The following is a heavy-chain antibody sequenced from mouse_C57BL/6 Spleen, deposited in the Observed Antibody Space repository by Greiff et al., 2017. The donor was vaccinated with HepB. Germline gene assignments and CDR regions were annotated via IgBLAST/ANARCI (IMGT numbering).Heavy chain of an antibody. J-gene: IGHJ2*01. CDR1: GYTFTGYW. CDR3: ARGISTVVAAYYFDY. D-gene: IGHD1-1*01. CDR2: ILPGSGST. V-gene: IGHV1-9*01. Sequence: VQLQQSGAELMKPGASVKLSCKATGYTFTGYWIEWVKQRPGHGLEWIGEILPGSGSTNYNGKFKGKATLTADKSSSTAYMQLSSLTSEDSAVYFCARGISTVVAAYYFDYWGQGTTLTVSS.